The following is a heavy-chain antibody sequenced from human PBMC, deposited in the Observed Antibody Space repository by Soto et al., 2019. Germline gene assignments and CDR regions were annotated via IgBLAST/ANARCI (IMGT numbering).Heavy chain of an antibody. CDR2: IWYDGSNK. V-gene: IGHV3-33*01. Sequence: QVQLVESGGGVVQPGRSLRLSCAASGFTFSSYGMHWVRQAPGKGLEWVAVIWYDGSNKYYADSVKGRFTISRDNSKNALYLQMNSLRAEDTAVYYCARDSPDYGYDYWGQGTLVTVSS. J-gene: IGHJ4*02. CDR1: GFTFSSYG. D-gene: IGHD4-17*01. CDR3: ARDSPDYGYDY.